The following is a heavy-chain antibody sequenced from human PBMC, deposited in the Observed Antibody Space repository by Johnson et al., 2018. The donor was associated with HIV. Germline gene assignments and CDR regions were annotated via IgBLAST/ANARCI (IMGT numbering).Heavy chain of an antibody. CDR3: ARGRITMVQGVIFGAFDI. Sequence: QVQLVESGGGLVQPGGSLRLSCAASGFTFSSYGMHWVRQAPGTGLEWVAVISYDGSNKYYADSVKGRFTISRDNSKNTLYLQMNSLRAEDTAVYYCARGRITMVQGVIFGAFDIWGQGTMVTVSS. CDR1: GFTFSSYG. V-gene: IGHV3-30*03. J-gene: IGHJ3*02. CDR2: ISYDGSNK. D-gene: IGHD3-10*01.